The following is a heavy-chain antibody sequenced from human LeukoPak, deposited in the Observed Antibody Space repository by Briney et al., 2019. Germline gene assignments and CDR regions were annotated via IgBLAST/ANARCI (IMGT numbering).Heavy chain of an antibody. CDR3: ARTPLHSGDYRFDL. CDR1: GGSFSGYF. V-gene: IGHV4-34*01. J-gene: IGHJ4*02. D-gene: IGHD4-17*01. CDR2: INHGRNA. Sequence: SETLSLTCAVYGGSFSGYFWSWVRQSPGKGLEWIGEINHGRNANYNPSLKSRVTISVDTSNKQLSLNMTSVTAADTAVYYCARTPLHSGDYRFDLWGQGTLVTVSS.